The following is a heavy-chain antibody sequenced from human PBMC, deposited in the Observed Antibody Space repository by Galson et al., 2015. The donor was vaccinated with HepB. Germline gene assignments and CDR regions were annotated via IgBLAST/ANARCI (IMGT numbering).Heavy chain of an antibody. CDR2: IIPIFGSA. CDR1: GGTFSTYT. CDR3: ARQYDTSGYYPY. J-gene: IGHJ4*02. D-gene: IGHD3-22*01. Sequence: SVKVSCKASGGTFSTYTLSWVRQAPGQGLEWMGGIIPIFGSANYAQKFQGRVTITADESTITTYMELRRLGSEDTAVYYCARQYDTSGYYPYWGQGTLVTVSS. V-gene: IGHV1-69*13.